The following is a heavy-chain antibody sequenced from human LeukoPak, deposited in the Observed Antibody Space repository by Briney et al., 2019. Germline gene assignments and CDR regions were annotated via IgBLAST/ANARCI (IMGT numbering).Heavy chain of an antibody. CDR2: IRYDGSNK. Sequence: GGSLRLSCAASGFTFSSYGMHWVRQAPGKGLEWVAFIRYDGSNKYYADSVKGRFTNSGDNSKNTLYLQMNSLRAEDTTVYYSARVYYYDSSGYLNPFDYWGQGTLVTVSS. CDR1: GFTFSSYG. D-gene: IGHD3-22*01. V-gene: IGHV3-30*02. CDR3: ARVYYYDSSGYLNPFDY. J-gene: IGHJ4*02.